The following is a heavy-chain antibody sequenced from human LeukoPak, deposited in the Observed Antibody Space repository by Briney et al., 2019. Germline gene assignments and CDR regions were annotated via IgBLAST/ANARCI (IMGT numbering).Heavy chain of an antibody. CDR3: AKAKDSGGYYISYYFDY. Sequence: PGGSLRLSCAASGFTFSSYAMSWVRQAPGKGLEWVSAISGSGGSTYYADSVKGRFTISRDNSKNTLYLQMNSLRAEDTAVYYCAKAKDSGGYYISYYFDYWGQGTLVTVSS. J-gene: IGHJ4*02. V-gene: IGHV3-23*01. CDR1: GFTFSSYA. D-gene: IGHD1-26*01. CDR2: ISGSGGST.